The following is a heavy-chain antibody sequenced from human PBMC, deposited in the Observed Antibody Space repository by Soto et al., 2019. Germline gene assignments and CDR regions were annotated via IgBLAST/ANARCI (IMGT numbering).Heavy chain of an antibody. CDR3: AKVRAVPITIFGVSRCDDGIDI. CDR2: ISGSGGST. Sequence: GGSLRLSCAASGFTFSSYAMSWVRQAPGKGLEWVSAISGSGGSTYYADSVKGRFTISRDNSKNTLYLQMNSLRAEDTAVYYCAKVRAVPITIFGVSRCDDGIDIWGHGTLVTVSS. V-gene: IGHV3-23*01. J-gene: IGHJ3*02. D-gene: IGHD3-3*01. CDR1: GFTFSSYA.